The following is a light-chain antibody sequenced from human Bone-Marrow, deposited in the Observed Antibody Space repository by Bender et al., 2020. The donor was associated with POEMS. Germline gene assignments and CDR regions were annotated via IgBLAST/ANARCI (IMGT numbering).Light chain of an antibody. CDR3: SSYTSSGTRI. Sequence: QSALTQPASVSGSPGQSITISCTGTNSDVGSYNLVSWYQQYPGKAPKTMIYEVTKRPSGVSYRFSASKSDNTASLTISGLQAEDEAEYFCSSYTSSGTRIFGTGTGVTVL. CDR2: EVT. CDR1: NSDVGSYNL. V-gene: IGLV2-14*02. J-gene: IGLJ1*01.